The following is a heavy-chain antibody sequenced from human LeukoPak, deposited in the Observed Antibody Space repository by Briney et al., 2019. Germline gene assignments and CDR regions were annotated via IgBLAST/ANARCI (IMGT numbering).Heavy chain of an antibody. CDR2: ICNNGDT. J-gene: IGHJ4*02. Sequence: PSETLSLTCSVSGGSISRSRCYWGWSRQPPGKGLEWIGTICNNGDTYYNPSLKSRLTISVDTSKNQFSLELTSVTAADTAVYYCAIVGCSGSDYFTDYWGQGTLVTVSS. CDR1: GGSISRSRCY. CDR3: AIVGCSGSDYFTDY. V-gene: IGHV4-39*01. D-gene: IGHD5-12*01.